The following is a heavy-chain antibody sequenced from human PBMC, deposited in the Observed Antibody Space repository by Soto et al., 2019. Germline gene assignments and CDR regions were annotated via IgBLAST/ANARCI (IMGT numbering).Heavy chain of an antibody. CDR2: IKQDGSEK. D-gene: IGHD3-10*01. CDR3: ARESGTGYYYMDV. CDR1: GFTFSSYW. Sequence: GGSLRLSCAASGFTFSSYWMSWVRQAPGKGLEWVANIKQDGSEKYYVDSVKGRFTISRDNAKNSLYLQMNSLRAEDTAVYYCARESGTGYYYMDVWGKGTTVTVSS. V-gene: IGHV3-7*01. J-gene: IGHJ6*03.